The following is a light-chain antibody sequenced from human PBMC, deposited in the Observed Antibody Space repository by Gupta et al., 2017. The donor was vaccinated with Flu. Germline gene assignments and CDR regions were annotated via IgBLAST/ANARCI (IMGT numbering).Light chain of an antibody. Sequence: EIVLTQSPGTLSLSPGERATLSCRASQTVTRNYLAWYQQKVGQAPRLLIHSASSRATGVPDRFSGSGSGTDFMLTITRLEPEDFAVYYCQQYVASPRTFGQGTKVEIK. CDR2: SAS. CDR1: QTVTRNY. V-gene: IGKV3-20*01. CDR3: QQYVASPRT. J-gene: IGKJ1*01.